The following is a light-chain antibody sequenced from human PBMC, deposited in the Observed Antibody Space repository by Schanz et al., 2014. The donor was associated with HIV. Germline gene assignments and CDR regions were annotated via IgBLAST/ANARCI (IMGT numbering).Light chain of an antibody. CDR2: QAS. Sequence: DIQLTQSPSFLSASVGDRVTITCRASQGFGSYLAWLQQKPGKAPKLLIYQASILESGIPSRFSGSGSGTEFTLTISSVQPEDFATYYCQQYDRRSFTFGQGTKLEI. V-gene: IGKV1-9*01. CDR1: QGFGSY. J-gene: IGKJ2*01. CDR3: QQYDRRSFT.